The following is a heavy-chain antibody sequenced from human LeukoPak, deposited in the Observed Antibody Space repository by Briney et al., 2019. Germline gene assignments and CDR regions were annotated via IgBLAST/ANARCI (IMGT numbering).Heavy chain of an antibody. V-gene: IGHV3-21*01. CDR2: ISSSSSYI. Sequence: GGSLRLSCAASGFTFSSYSMNWVRQAPGKGLEWASSISSSSSYIYYADSVKGRFTISRDNAKNSLYLQMNSLRAEDTAVYYCARDGHFETGFDYWGQGTLVTVSS. D-gene: IGHD3-3*02. CDR3: ARDGHFETGFDY. CDR1: GFTFSSYS. J-gene: IGHJ4*02.